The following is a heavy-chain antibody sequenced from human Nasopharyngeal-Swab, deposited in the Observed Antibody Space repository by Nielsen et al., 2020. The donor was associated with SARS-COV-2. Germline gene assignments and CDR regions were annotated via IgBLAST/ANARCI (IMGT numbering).Heavy chain of an antibody. CDR3: ARGGRGIFGVVTNFDY. CDR2: LYYSGST. V-gene: IGHV4-59*01. Sequence: SETLSLTCTVSGGSISSYYWSWIPQPPGKGLEWIGSLYYSGSTNYTPSLKSRVTISVDTSKNQFSLKLSSVTAADTAVYYCARGGRGIFGVVTNFDYWRQGTLVTVSS. J-gene: IGHJ4*02. D-gene: IGHD3-3*01. CDR1: GGSISSYY.